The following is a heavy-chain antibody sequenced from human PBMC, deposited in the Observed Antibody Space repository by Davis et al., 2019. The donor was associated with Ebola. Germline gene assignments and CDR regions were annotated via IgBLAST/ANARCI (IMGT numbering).Heavy chain of an antibody. CDR3: AISSSSEYYYYYGMDV. V-gene: IGHV4-59*05. Sequence: GSLRLSCAASGFTFSDYYMSWIRQPPGKGLEWIGSIYYSGSTYYNPSLKSRVTISVDTSKNQFSLKLSSVTAADTAVYYCAISSSSEYYYYYGMDVWGQGTTVTVSS. D-gene: IGHD6-6*01. CDR2: IYYSGST. J-gene: IGHJ6*02. CDR1: GFTFSDYY.